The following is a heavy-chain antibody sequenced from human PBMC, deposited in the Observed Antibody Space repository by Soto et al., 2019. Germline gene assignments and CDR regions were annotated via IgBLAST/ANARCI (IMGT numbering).Heavy chain of an antibody. D-gene: IGHD6-19*01. CDR3: ARDKAAVVGMDV. V-gene: IGHV1-69*13. CDR2: VFPIFGDT. Sequence: QVHMVQSGAEVKKPGSSVKVSCTVFGGGFSSFATSWVRQAPGQGLEWMGKVFPIFGDTNYAQKFQGRLTPAADDYTSTAYMELSSLRSEDTAVYYCARDKAAVVGMDVWGQGTTVIVSS. J-gene: IGHJ6*02. CDR1: GGGFSSFA.